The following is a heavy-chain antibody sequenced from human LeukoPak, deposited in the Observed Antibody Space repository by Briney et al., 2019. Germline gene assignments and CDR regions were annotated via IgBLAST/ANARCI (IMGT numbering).Heavy chain of an antibody. CDR1: GFTFSSFS. J-gene: IGHJ4*02. CDR3: ASPLIYDYTNRFSQY. V-gene: IGHV3-30*03. Sequence: GRSLRLSCAATGFTFSSFSMHWVRQAPGKGLEWVAVISYDGSNKYYADSVKGRFTISRDNSKNTLYLQMNSLRTEDTAVYYCASPLIYDYTNRFSQYWGQGTLVTVSS. CDR2: ISYDGSNK. D-gene: IGHD4-11*01.